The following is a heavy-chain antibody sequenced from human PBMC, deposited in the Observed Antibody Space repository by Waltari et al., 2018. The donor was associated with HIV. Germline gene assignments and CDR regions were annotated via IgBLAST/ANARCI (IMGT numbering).Heavy chain of an antibody. CDR1: GFTFSSYG. CDR3: ARDRSEGGGYYYYGLDV. Sequence: QVQLVESGGGVVQPGRSLRLSCAASGFTFSSYGMHWVRQAPGKWLGWVAVIWYDGTNKYYADSVKGRFTISRDNSKNTLYLQMNSLRAEDTAVYYCARDRSEGGGYYYYGLDVWGQGTTVTVSS. V-gene: IGHV3-33*01. D-gene: IGHD2-15*01. J-gene: IGHJ6*02. CDR2: IWYDGTNK.